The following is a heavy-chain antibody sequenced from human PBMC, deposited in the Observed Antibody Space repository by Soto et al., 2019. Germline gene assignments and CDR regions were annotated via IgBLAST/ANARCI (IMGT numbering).Heavy chain of an antibody. CDR2: IKQDGSEI. CDR1: GFTFSSYW. CDR3: TTDSQISLTLVRFDY. V-gene: IGHV3-7*05. D-gene: IGHD2-8*02. J-gene: IGHJ4*01. Sequence: PGGSLRLSCAASGFTFSSYWMSWFRQGPGKGPEWVANIKQDGSEIYYVDSVKGRFTISRDNAKSSLYLQMTSLRAEDTGVYYCTTDSQISLTLVRFDYWGHGTLVTVSS.